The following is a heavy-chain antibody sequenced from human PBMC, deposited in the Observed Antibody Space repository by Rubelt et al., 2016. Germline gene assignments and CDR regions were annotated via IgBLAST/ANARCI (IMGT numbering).Heavy chain of an antibody. V-gene: IGHV3-23*01. CDR2: IGRSGDST. J-gene: IGHJ4*02. D-gene: IGHD1-14*01. CDR1: GGSFSGYY. Sequence: VQLRESGPGLVKPSETLSLTCAVYGGSFSGYYWSWIRQPPGKGLEWVSTIGRSGDSTYYADSVKGRFTISRDNSKNTLYLQMNSLKTEDTAVYYCTTYEHWGQGTLVTVSS. CDR3: TTYEH.